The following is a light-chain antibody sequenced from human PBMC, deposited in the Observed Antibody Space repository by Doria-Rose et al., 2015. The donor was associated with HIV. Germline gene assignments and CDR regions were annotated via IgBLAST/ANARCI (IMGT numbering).Light chain of an antibody. Sequence: QSPESLGMSLGERATLNCKSNQSLLYTSKNYLAWYQQKPGQPPKLLIYWASTRQSGVPARFSGSGSGTDLTLTISSLEAEDVAVYYCQQYYDTPSFGPGTTVDIK. CDR1: QSLLYTSKNY. CDR2: WAS. J-gene: IGKJ3*01. V-gene: IGKV4-1*01. CDR3: QQYYDTPS.